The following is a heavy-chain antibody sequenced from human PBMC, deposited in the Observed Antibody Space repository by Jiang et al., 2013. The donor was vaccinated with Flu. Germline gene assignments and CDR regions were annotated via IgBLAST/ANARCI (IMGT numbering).Heavy chain of an antibody. CDR3: AHRLRESYDFWSGYYENYYYYYMDV. V-gene: IGHV2-5*02. Sequence: GKALEWLALIYWDDDKRYSPSLKSRLTITKDTSKNQVVLTMTNMDPVDTATYYCAHRLRESYDFWSGYYENYYYYYMDVWGKGTTVTVSS. J-gene: IGHJ6*03. CDR2: IYWDDDK. D-gene: IGHD3-3*01.